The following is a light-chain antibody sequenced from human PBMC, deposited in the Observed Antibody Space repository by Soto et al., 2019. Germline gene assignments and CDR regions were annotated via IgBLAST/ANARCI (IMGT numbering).Light chain of an antibody. CDR2: DGS. Sequence: QSALTQPASVSGSPGQSITISCTGTSSDVGGYNYVSWYQQHPGKAPKLMIYDGSNRPSGVSNRLSGSKSGNTASLTISGLQAEDEADYYCSSYTSSSTLVFGGGTKLTVL. J-gene: IGLJ2*01. CDR1: SSDVGGYNY. CDR3: SSYTSSSTLV. V-gene: IGLV2-14*01.